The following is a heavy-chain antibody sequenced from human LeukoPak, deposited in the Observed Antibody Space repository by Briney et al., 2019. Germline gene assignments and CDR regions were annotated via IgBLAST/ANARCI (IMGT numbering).Heavy chain of an antibody. J-gene: IGHJ4*02. CDR1: GFTFSSYW. D-gene: IGHD1-26*01. CDR2: INSDGSNS. CDR3: ARAGIGSYDY. Sequence: PGGSLRLSCVASGFTFSSYWMHWVRQAPGKGLVWVSRINSDGSNSRYADSVKGRLTISRVNAKNSLYVLMNSLRAEDTAVYYCARAGIGSYDYWGQGTLVTVSS. V-gene: IGHV3-74*01.